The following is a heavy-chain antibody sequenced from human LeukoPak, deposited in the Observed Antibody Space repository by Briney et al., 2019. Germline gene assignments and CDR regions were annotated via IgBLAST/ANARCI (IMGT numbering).Heavy chain of an antibody. Sequence: PSETLSLTCTVSGGSITSYYWSWIRQPPGKGLEWIGYIDYSGNTNFNPSLKSRVTISLDTSTNQFSLKVRSVTAADTAVYYCASRKLGNDYWGQGTLVTVSS. CDR2: IDYSGNT. J-gene: IGHJ4*02. D-gene: IGHD7-27*01. CDR3: ASRKLGNDY. V-gene: IGHV4-59*01. CDR1: GGSITSYY.